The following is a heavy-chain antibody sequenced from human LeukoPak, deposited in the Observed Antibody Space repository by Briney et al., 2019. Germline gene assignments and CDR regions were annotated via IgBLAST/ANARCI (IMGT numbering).Heavy chain of an antibody. CDR1: GGSISSSSYY. CDR2: IYYSGST. J-gene: IGHJ4*02. D-gene: IGHD1-1*01. CDR3: ARDRGLRLEVDY. Sequence: SETLSLTCTVSGGSISSSSYYWGWIRQPPGKGLEWIGSIYYSGSTYYNPSLKSRVTISVDTSKDQFSLKLSSVTAADTAVYYCARDRGLRLEVDYWGQGTLVTVSS. V-gene: IGHV4-39*07.